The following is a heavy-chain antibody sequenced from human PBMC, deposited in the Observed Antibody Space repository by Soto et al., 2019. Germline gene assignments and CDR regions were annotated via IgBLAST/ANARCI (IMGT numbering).Heavy chain of an antibody. V-gene: IGHV4-59*08. J-gene: IGHJ6*02. CDR2: VHHSWGS. CDR3: ARQGFGPLHGLVDV. Sequence: QVQLQESGPGLVNPSETLSLSCTVPGGSISSYYWSWSGQSPGKRMEWIGYVHHSWGSSYNPSLQSRVAISLDTSKSQFSLKVTSVTATDTAVYYCARQGFGPLHGLVDVWGQGTTVTVSS. CDR1: GGSISSYY. D-gene: IGHD3-10*01.